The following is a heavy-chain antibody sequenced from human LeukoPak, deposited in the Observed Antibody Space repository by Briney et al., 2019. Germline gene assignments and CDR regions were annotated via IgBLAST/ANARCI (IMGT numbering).Heavy chain of an antibody. CDR1: GGSFSGYY. D-gene: IGHD3-10*01. Sequence: SETLSLTCAVYGGSFSGYYWSWIRQPPGKGLEWIGEINHSGSTNYNPSLKSRVTISVDTSRNQFSLKLNSVTAADTAVYYCAKSNGYGLIGIWGQGTMVTVSS. V-gene: IGHV4-34*01. J-gene: IGHJ3*02. CDR3: AKSNGYGLIGI. CDR2: INHSGST.